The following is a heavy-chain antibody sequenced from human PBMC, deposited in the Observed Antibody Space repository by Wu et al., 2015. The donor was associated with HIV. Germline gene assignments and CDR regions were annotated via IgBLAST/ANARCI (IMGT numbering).Heavy chain of an antibody. CDR3: ARDRRGYSYGWVVLGVLEQRWTV. CDR2: ISAYNGNT. CDR1: GYTFTSYG. J-gene: IGHJ6*03. D-gene: IGHD5-18*01. Sequence: QVQLVQSGAEVKKPGASVKVSCKASGYTFTSYGISWVRQAPGQGLEWMGWISAYNGNTNYAQKLQGRVTMTTDTSTSTAYMELRSLRSDDTAVYYCARDRRGYSYGWVVLGVLEQRWTVWGERDRRSPSP. V-gene: IGHV1-18*01.